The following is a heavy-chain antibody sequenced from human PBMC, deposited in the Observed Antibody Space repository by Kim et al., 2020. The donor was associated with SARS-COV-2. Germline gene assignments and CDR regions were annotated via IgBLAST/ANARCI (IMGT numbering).Heavy chain of an antibody. CDR3: ARHGGNSIVATITGYYWFDP. CDR2: IDPSDSYT. CDR1: GYSFTSYW. V-gene: IGHV5-10-1*01. Sequence: GESLKISCKGSGYSFTSYWISWVRQMPGKGLEWMGRIDPSDSYTNYSPSFQGHVTISADKSISTAYLQWSSLKASDTAMYYCARHGGNSIVATITGYYWFDPWGQGTLVTVSS. D-gene: IGHD5-12*01. J-gene: IGHJ5*02.